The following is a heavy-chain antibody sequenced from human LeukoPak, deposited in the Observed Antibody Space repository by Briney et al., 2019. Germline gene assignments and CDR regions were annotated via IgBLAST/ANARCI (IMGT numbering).Heavy chain of an antibody. CDR2: MCYSGST. CDR1: GDSISSYC. J-gene: IGHJ4*02. Sequence: SETLSLTCTVAGDSISSYCWSWVRQPPGKGLEWIGSMCYSGSTNFNPSLKSRVTISIGTSKNQFSLRLSSVTAADTAVYYCARDLSSSWYYFDYWGQGTLVTVSS. CDR3: ARDLSSSWYYFDY. D-gene: IGHD6-13*01. V-gene: IGHV4-59*12.